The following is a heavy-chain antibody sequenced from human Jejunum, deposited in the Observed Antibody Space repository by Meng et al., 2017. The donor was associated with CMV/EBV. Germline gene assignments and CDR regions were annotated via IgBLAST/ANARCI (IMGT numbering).Heavy chain of an antibody. Sequence: FRNYAMSGGGQAQGKGLEWIEVISGGGSNKYYEETVRGRFTFSRDNSKKTLYLQMHSLRAEDTAVYYCAKGQANTVFGVDTLFDSWGQGTLVTVSS. CDR2: ISGGGSNK. CDR3: AKGQANTVFGVDTLFDS. CDR1: FRNYA. J-gene: IGHJ4*02. V-gene: IGHV3-23*01. D-gene: IGHD3-3*01.